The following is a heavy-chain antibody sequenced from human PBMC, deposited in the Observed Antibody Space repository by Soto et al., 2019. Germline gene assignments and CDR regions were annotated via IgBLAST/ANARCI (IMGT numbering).Heavy chain of an antibody. CDR1: GGSFSGYY. CDR2: INHSGST. J-gene: IGHJ6*02. CDR3: ASTHGSSWYDYYYYGMDV. V-gene: IGHV4-34*01. Sequence: PSETLSLTCAVYGGSFSGYYWSWIRQPPGKGLEWIGEINHSGSTNYNPSLKSRVTISVDTSKNQFSLKLSSVTAADTAVYYCASTHGSSWYDYYYYGMDVWGQGTTVTVS. D-gene: IGHD6-13*01.